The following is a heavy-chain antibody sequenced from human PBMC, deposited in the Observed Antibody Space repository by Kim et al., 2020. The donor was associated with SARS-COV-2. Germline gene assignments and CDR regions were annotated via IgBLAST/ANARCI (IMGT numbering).Heavy chain of an antibody. CDR1: GGSISSYY. CDR3: ARGVAY. J-gene: IGHJ4*02. V-gene: IGHV4-59*01. CDR2: SAYRGST. Sequence: SETLSLTCTVSGGSISSYYWSWIRQPQRKGLEGIGYSAYRGSTHYNPSPKGRVTISVDTSKNQFSLKLSSVTAADTAVDYCARGVAYWGQGTLVTVSS.